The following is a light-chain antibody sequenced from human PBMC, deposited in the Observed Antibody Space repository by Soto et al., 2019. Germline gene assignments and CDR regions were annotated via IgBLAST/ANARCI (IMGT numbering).Light chain of an antibody. J-gene: IGKJ4*01. CDR3: QQRSNRLT. V-gene: IGKV3-11*01. CDR2: DAY. Sequence: EIVLTQSPATLSLSPGERATLSCRASQSVSSYLAWYQQKPGQAPRLLIYDAYNRATGIPARFSGSGSGTDFTLTISSLEPEDFAVYYCQQRSNRLTFGGGTKLEIK. CDR1: QSVSSY.